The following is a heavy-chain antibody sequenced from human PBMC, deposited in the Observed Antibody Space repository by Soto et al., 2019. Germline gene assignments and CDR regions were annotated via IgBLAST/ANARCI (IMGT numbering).Heavy chain of an antibody. CDR3: AREGAYDILTGQSGWFDP. D-gene: IGHD3-9*01. Sequence: QVQLVQSGAEVKKPGASVKVSCKASGYTFTSYGISWVRQAPGQGLEWMGWISAYNGNTNYAQKLQGRVTMTTDTXTXTVXIALRRLRSDDTAVYYCAREGAYDILTGQSGWFDPWGQGTLVTVSS. J-gene: IGHJ5*02. V-gene: IGHV1-18*01. CDR2: ISAYNGNT. CDR1: GYTFTSYG.